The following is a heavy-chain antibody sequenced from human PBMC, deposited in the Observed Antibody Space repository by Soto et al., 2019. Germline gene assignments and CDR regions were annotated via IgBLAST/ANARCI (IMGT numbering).Heavy chain of an antibody. CDR2: IYYSGST. Sequence: PSETLSLTCTVSGGSISSGGYHWSWIRQHPGKGLEWIGYIYYSGSTYYNPSLKSRVTISVDTSRNQFSLKLSSVTAADTAVYYCARGKNWFDPWGQGTLVTV. CDR3: ARGKNWFDP. CDR1: GGSISSGGYH. J-gene: IGHJ5*02. V-gene: IGHV4-31*03.